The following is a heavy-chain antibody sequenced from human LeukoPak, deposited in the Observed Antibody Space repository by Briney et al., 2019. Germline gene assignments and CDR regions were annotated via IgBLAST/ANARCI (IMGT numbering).Heavy chain of an antibody. CDR3: ARGGSYLSAFDI. Sequence: PGGTLRLSCSASGFTVSSNYMSWVRQAPGKGLEWVSIIYSGGSTFYADSVKGRFTISRDNSKNTLYLQMNSLRAEDTAVYYCARGGSYLSAFDIWGQGTMVTVSS. CDR2: IYSGGST. V-gene: IGHV3-53*01. J-gene: IGHJ3*02. CDR1: GFTVSSNY. D-gene: IGHD1-26*01.